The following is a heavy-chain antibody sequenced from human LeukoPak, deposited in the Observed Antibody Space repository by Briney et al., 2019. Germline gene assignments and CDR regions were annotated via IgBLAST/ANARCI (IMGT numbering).Heavy chain of an antibody. CDR2: IYHSGST. CDR1: GYSISSGYY. V-gene: IGHV4-38-2*02. CDR3: ATNDAFDI. J-gene: IGHJ3*02. Sequence: SETLSLTCTVSGYSISSGYYWGWIRQPPGKGLEWIGSIYHSGSTYYNPSLKSRVTISVDTSKNQFSLKLSPVTAADTAVYYCATNDAFDIWGQGTMVTVSS.